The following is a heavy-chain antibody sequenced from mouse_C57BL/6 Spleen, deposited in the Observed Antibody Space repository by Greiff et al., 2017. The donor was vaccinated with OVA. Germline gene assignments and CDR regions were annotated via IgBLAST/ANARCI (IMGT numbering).Heavy chain of an antibody. J-gene: IGHJ4*01. CDR3: ARRLPYAMDY. CDR2: IYPGDGDT. Sequence: QVQLKQSGPELVKPGASVKISCKASGYAFSSSWMNWVKQRPGKGLEWIGRIYPGDGDTNYNGKFKGKATLTADKSSSTAYMQLSSLTSEDSAVYFCARRLPYAMDYWGQGTSVTVSS. D-gene: IGHD2-2*01. V-gene: IGHV1-82*01. CDR1: GYAFSSSW.